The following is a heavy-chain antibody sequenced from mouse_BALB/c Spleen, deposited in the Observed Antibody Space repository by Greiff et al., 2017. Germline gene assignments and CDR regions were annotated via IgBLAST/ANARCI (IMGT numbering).Heavy chain of an antibody. J-gene: IGHJ3*01. D-gene: IGHD2-3*01. CDR1: GYTFTSYW. CDR2: IDPSDSYT. CDR3: TTYDLFAY. V-gene: IGHV1S127*01. Sequence: QVQLQQPGAELVKPGASVKMSCKASGYTFTSYWMHWVKQRPGQGLEWIGTIDPSDSYTSYNQKFKGKATLTVDTSSSTAYMQLSSLTSEDSAVYYCTTYDLFAYWGQGTLVTVSA.